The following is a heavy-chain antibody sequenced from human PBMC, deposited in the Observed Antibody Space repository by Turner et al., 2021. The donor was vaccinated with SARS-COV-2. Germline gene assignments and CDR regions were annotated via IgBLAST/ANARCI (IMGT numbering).Heavy chain of an antibody. CDR2: IYYSGST. V-gene: IGHV4-39*01. Sequence: QLQLQKSGPGLVKPSETLSLTCPVSGGSISSSSYYWGWIRQPPGKGLEWIGSIYYSGSTYYNPSLKSRVTISVDTSKNQFSLKLSSVTAADTAVYYCARLRPTQNFDYWGQGTLVTVSS. D-gene: IGHD1-1*01. J-gene: IGHJ4*02. CDR1: GGSISSSSYY. CDR3: ARLRPTQNFDY.